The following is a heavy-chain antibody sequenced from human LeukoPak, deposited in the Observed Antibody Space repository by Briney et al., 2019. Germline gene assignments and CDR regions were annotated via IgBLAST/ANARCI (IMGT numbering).Heavy chain of an antibody. V-gene: IGHV4-31*03. CDR3: ARRPRGYSSWDPYYYGMDV. CDR1: GGSISSGGYY. Sequence: PSETLSLTCTVSGGSISSGGYYWSWIRQHPGKGLEWIGYIYYSGSTYYNPSLKSRVTISVDTSKNQFSPKLSSVTAADTAVYYCARRPRGYSSWDPYYYGMDVWGQGTTVTVSS. J-gene: IGHJ6*02. D-gene: IGHD6-13*01. CDR2: IYYSGST.